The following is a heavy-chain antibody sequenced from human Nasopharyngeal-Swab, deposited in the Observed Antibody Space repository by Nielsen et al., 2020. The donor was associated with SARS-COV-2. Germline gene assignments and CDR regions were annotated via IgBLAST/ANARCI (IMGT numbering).Heavy chain of an antibody. CDR3: ARHRFGIAVADSDY. V-gene: IGHV3-69-1*01. Sequence: IRQPPGKGLEWVSSISSSCYIYYADSVKGRFTISRDNAKNSLYLQMNSLRAEDTAVYYCARHRFGIAVADSDYWGQGTLVTVSS. D-gene: IGHD6-19*01. CDR2: ISSSCYI. J-gene: IGHJ4*02.